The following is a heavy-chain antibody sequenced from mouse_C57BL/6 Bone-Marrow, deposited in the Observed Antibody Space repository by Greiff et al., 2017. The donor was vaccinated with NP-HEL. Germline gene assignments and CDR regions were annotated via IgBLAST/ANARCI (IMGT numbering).Heavy chain of an antibody. J-gene: IGHJ3*01. CDR1: GFTFTDYY. D-gene: IGHD1-1*01. Sequence: EVQLQESGGGLVQPGGSLSLSCAASGFTFTDYYMSWVRQPPGKALEWLGFIRNKANGYTTEYSASVKGRFTISRDNSQSILYLQMNALRAEDSATYYCARYYYGSSPWGQGTLVTVSA. CDR3: ARYYYGSSP. CDR2: IRNKANGYTT. V-gene: IGHV7-3*01.